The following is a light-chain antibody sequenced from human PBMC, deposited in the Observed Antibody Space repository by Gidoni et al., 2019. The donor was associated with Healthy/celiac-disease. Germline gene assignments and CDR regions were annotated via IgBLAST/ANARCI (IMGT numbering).Light chain of an antibody. CDR2: DAS. CDR1: QSVSSY. Sequence: VFTQSPATLSLSPGERATLSCRASQSVSSYLAWYQQKPGQAPRLLIYDASNRATGIPARFSGSGSGTDFTRTISSLEPEDFAVYYCQQRSNWPLTFGGGTKVEIK. V-gene: IGKV3-11*01. CDR3: QQRSNWPLT. J-gene: IGKJ4*01.